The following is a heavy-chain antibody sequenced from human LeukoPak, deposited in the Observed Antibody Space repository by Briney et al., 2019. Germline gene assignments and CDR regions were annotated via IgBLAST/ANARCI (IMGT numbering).Heavy chain of an antibody. J-gene: IGHJ4*02. V-gene: IGHV3-74*01. CDR1: GFTFSSYW. D-gene: IGHD1-1*01. CDR3: ARDLHWNQLGL. Sequence: PGGSLRLSCAASGFTFSSYWMFWVRQAPGKGLVWVSRINIDGSDITYADYVRGRFTISRDNAKNTLYLQMNSLRAEDTAVYFCARDLHWNQLGLWGQGTLVTVSS. CDR2: INIDGSDI.